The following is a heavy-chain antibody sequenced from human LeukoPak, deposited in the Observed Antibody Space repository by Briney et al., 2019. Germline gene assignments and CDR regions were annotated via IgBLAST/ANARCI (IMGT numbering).Heavy chain of an antibody. CDR3: AAYCSGRSCYIR. D-gene: IGHD2-15*01. V-gene: IGHV1-18*01. J-gene: IGHJ4*02. CDR1: GYTFTSYG. CDR2: ISAYNGNT. Sequence: ASVKVSCKASGYTFTSYGLSWLRQAPGQGLEWMGWISAYNGNTNYAQKLHGRVTMTTDTSTSTAYMELRSVRSDDRAVYYCAAYCSGRSCYIRWGKGTLVTVS.